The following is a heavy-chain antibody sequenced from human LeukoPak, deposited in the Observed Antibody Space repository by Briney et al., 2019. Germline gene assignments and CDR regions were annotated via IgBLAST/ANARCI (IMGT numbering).Heavy chain of an antibody. CDR1: GFTFSDYY. V-gene: IGHV3-33*08. D-gene: IGHD1-26*01. CDR3: ARENSGSYDY. J-gene: IGHJ4*02. CDR2: IWYDGSNK. Sequence: GGSLRLSCAASGFTFSDYYMSWIRQAPGKGLEWVAVIWYDGSNKYYVDSVKGRFTISRDNSKNTLYLQMNSLRAEDTAVYYCARENSGSYDYWGQGTLVTVSS.